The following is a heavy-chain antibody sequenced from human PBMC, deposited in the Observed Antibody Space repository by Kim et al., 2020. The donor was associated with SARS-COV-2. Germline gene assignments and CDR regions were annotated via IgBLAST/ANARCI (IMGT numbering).Heavy chain of an antibody. V-gene: IGHV4-31*03. CDR2: IYYSGST. CDR3: AGSGGGDYYDSSGSVDAFDI. Sequence: SETLSLTCTVSGGSISSGGYYWSWIRQHPGKGLEWIGYIYYSGSTYYNPSLKSRVTISVDTSKNQFSLKLSSVTAADTAVYYCAGSGGGDYYDSSGSVDAFDIWGQGTMVTVSS. J-gene: IGHJ3*02. D-gene: IGHD3-22*01. CDR1: GGSISSGGYY.